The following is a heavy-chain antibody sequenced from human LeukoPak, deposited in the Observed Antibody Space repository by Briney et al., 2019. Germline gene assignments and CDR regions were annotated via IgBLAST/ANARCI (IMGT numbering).Heavy chain of an antibody. J-gene: IGHJ4*02. CDR3: TRAALYQLLDTYFDY. Sequence: GGSLRLSCTASEFTFGDYAMSWVRQAPGKGLEWVGFIRSKAYGGTTEYAASVKGRFTISRDDSKSIAYLQMNSLKTEDTAVYYCTRAALYQLLDTYFDYWGQGTLVTVSS. CDR2: IRSKAYGGTT. CDR1: EFTFGDYA. V-gene: IGHV3-49*04. D-gene: IGHD2-2*01.